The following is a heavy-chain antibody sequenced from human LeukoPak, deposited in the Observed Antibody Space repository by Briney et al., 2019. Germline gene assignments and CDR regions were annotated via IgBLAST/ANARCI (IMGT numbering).Heavy chain of an antibody. CDR2: ISSDGTNK. D-gene: IGHD3-9*01. Sequence: GGSLRLSCAASGFTFSRYGIHWVRQAPGKGLEWVAAISSDGTNKNYADSVKGRFTISRDNSKNTLYLQMNSLRAEDTAVYYCARGDFDWLYYFDYWGQGTLVTVSS. J-gene: IGHJ4*02. CDR3: ARGDFDWLYYFDY. V-gene: IGHV3-30*03. CDR1: GFTFSRYG.